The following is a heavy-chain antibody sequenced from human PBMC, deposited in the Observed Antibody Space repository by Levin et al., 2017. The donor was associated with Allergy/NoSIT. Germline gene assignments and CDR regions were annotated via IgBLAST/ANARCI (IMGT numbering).Heavy chain of an antibody. Sequence: SQTLSLTCAVYGGSFSGSYWSWIRQPPGKGLEWIGEINHSGSTNYNPSLKSRVTISVDTSKNQFSLKLSSVTAADTAVYYCARGVRVCSGGSCYTRYPARAFDIWGQGTMVTVSS. V-gene: IGHV4-34*01. CDR2: INHSGST. D-gene: IGHD2-15*01. J-gene: IGHJ3*02. CDR3: ARGVRVCSGGSCYTRYPARAFDI. CDR1: GGSFSGSY.